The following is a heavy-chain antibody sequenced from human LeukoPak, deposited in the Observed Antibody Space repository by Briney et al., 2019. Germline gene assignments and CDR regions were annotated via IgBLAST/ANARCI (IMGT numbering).Heavy chain of an antibody. CDR1: GFTFDDYA. CDR2: ISWNSGSI. V-gene: IGHV3-9*01. D-gene: IGHD6-6*01. CDR3: AKVGSSSGYYFDY. J-gene: IGHJ4*02. Sequence: GGSLRLSCATSGFTFDDYAMHWVRQAPGKGLEWVSGISWNSGSIGYAGSVKGRFTISRDNAKNSLYLQMNSLRAEDTALYYCAKVGSSSGYYFDYWGQGTLVTVSS.